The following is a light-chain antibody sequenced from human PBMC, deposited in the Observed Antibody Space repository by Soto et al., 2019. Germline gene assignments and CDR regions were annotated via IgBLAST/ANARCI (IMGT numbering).Light chain of an antibody. Sequence: EIVLTQSPGTLSLSPGERATLSCRASQTLSNSFIAWYQQKPGQAPRLLIYDTSSRATGVADRYSASGSGTIFTLTISRLDLEDFEVFFCQQYVTSEIIFGQGTRREI. CDR2: DTS. CDR3: QQYVTSEII. J-gene: IGKJ5*01. CDR1: QTLSNSF. V-gene: IGKV3-20*01.